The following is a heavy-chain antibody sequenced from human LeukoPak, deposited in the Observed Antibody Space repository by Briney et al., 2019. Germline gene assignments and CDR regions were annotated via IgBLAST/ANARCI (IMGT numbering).Heavy chain of an antibody. CDR2: IKNKTDGGTT. CDR1: GFTFSNAW. Sequence: GGSLRLSCAASGFTFSNAWMSWVRQAPGKGLEWVGRIKNKTDGGTTDYAAPVKGRFTISRDDSKNTLYLQMNSLKTEDTAVYYCTTAPYCGGDCYQFDYWGQGTLVTVSS. V-gene: IGHV3-15*01. D-gene: IGHD2-21*02. CDR3: TTAPYCGGDCYQFDY. J-gene: IGHJ4*02.